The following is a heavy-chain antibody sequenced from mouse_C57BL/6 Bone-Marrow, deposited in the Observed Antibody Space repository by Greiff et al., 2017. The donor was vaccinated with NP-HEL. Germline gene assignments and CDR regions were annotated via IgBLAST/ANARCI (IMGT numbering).Heavy chain of an antibody. J-gene: IGHJ2*01. V-gene: IGHV1-22*01. CDR2: INPNNGGT. CDR3: FWGVRGCFDY. Sequence: VQLQESGPELVKPGASVKMSCKASGYTFTDYNMHWVKQSHGKSLEWIGYINPNNGGTSYTQKFKGKATLTANTSSSTAYMELRSLTSADAAVYYCFWGVRGCFDYWGQGTTLTVSA. D-gene: IGHD3-2*02. CDR1: GYTFTDYN.